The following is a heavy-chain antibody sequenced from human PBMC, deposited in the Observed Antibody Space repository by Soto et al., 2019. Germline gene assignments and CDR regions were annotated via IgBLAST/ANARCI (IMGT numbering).Heavy chain of an antibody. J-gene: IGHJ4*02. CDR1: GFTFHGYG. V-gene: IGHV3-30*03. D-gene: IGHD6-13*01. Sequence: QVQLVESGAGVVQPGGSLRLSCAASGFTFHGYGMHWVRQSPGEGLEWVAVLANDESDQYFADSVKGRFTISRDNSKNTLYLQLDSLRPEDTAVYYCARSIGGSSYDPPDYWCQGTLVTVSS. CDR2: LANDESDQ. CDR3: ARSIGGSSYDPPDY.